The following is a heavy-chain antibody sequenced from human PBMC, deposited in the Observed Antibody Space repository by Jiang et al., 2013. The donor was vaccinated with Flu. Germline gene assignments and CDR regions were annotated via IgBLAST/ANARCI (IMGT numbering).Heavy chain of an antibody. CDR3: ARPSGPGYYYYGLDV. D-gene: IGHD5-12*01. J-gene: IGHJ6*02. CDR2: IYPGDSDI. Sequence: GAEVKKPGESLKISCKGSGYSFISYWIGWVRQMPGKGLEWMGIIYPGDSDIRYSPSFQGQVTISADKSISTAYLQWSSLKASDTAMYYCARPSGPGYYYYGLDVWGQGTTVTVSS. V-gene: IGHV5-51*03. CDR1: GYSFISYW.